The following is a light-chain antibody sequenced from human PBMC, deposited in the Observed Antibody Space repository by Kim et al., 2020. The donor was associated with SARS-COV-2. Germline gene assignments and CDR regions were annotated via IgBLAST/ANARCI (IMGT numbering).Light chain of an antibody. CDR1: KLGDKF. CDR2: QDD. Sequence: VSQGQTANSPCAGEKLGDKFDCWKQKRPGQTPQLVIHQDDKRPSGVPDRFSGSNSGNTATLTISGTQARDEADYYCQAWDIGTVLFGGGTQLTV. CDR3: QAWDIGTVL. V-gene: IGLV3-1*01. J-gene: IGLJ2*01.